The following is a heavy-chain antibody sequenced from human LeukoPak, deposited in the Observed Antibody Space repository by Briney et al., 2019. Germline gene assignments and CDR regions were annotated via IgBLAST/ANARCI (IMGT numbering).Heavy chain of an antibody. CDR2: ISLSGQT. V-gene: IGHV4/OR15-8*02. Sequence: SETLSLTCGVSGGSIRSTNWWSWVRRPPGQGLEWIGEISLSGQTNFNPSLNGRVTMSLDESRNQLSLKLTSVTAADTAIYYCSRESGAFCPFGYWGQGTLVIVPP. J-gene: IGHJ4*02. D-gene: IGHD1-26*01. CDR1: GGSIRSTNW. CDR3: SRESGAFCPFGY.